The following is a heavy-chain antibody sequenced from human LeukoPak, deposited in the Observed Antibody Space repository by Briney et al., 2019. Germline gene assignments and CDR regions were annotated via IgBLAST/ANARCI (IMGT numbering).Heavy chain of an antibody. D-gene: IGHD1-26*01. CDR3: AKRKWELLSY. CDR2: ISGSGGST. V-gene: IGHV3-23*01. Sequence: GGSLRLSCAASGFIFSNYGMSWVRQAPGKGLEWVSAISGSGGSTYYADSVKGRFTISRDNSKNTLYLQMNSLRAEDTAVYYCAKRKWELLSYWSQGTLVTVSS. CDR1: GFIFSNYG. J-gene: IGHJ4*02.